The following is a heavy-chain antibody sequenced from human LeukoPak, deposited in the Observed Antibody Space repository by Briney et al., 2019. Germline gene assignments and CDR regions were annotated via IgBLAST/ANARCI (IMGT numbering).Heavy chain of an antibody. V-gene: IGHV4-61*02. J-gene: IGHJ4*02. CDR3: ARQEPLAGAYYFDY. D-gene: IGHD6-19*01. CDR1: GGSISSGSYY. Sequence: PSETLSLTCTVSGGSISSGSYYRSWIRQPAGKGLEWIGRIYTSGSTYYNPSLKSRVTISVDTSKNQFSLKLSSVTAADTAVYYCARQEPLAGAYYFDYWGQGTLVTVSS. CDR2: IYTSGST.